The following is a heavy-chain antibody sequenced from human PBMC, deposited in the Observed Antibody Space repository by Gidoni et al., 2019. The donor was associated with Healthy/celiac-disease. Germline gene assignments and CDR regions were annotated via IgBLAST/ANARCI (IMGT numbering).Heavy chain of an antibody. V-gene: IGHV3-33*01. CDR3: ARELLCGGDCYWDAFDI. Sequence: QVQLVESGGGVVQPGRSLRLSCAASGFTFSSSGMHWVRQAPGKGLEWVAVIWYDGSNKYYADSVKGRFTISRDNSKNTLYLQMNSLRAEDTAVYYCARELLCGGDCYWDAFDIWGQGTMVTVSS. D-gene: IGHD2-21*01. CDR1: GFTFSSSG. CDR2: IWYDGSNK. J-gene: IGHJ3*02.